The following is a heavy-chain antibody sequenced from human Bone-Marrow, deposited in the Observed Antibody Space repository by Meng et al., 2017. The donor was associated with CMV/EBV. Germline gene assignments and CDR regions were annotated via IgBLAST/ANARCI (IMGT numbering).Heavy chain of an antibody. J-gene: IGHJ6*02. D-gene: IGHD3-10*01. V-gene: IGHV1-69*04. Sequence: SSVKVSCKASGGTFSSYTISWVRQAPGQGLEWMGRIIPILGIANYAQKFQGRVTITADKSTSTAYMELSSLRSEDTAVYYCARDERYYGSGGYIYYYYGMDFWGQGTMVTVSS. CDR3: ARDERYYGSGGYIYYYYGMDF. CDR2: IIPILGIA. CDR1: GGTFSSYT.